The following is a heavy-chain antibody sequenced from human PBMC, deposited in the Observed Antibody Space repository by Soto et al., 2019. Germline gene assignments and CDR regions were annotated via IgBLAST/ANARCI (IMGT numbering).Heavy chain of an antibody. Sequence: QVQLVQSGAEVKKPGASVKVSCKASGYTFTNYAMHWVRQAPGQRLEWMGWINAGNGNIKYSQKFQGRVTITRDTYARTAYVELSSLRSEDTAVYYCARASGAFDPWGQGTLVTVSS. CDR1: GYTFTNYA. CDR3: ARASGAFDP. D-gene: IGHD1-26*01. V-gene: IGHV1-3*01. CDR2: INAGNGNI. J-gene: IGHJ5*02.